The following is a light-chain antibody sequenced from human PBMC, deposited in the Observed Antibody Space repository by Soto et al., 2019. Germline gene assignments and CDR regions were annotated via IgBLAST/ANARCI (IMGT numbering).Light chain of an antibody. J-gene: IGKJ1*01. CDR2: NSS. Sequence: EIVLTQSPGTLSLSPGERATISCRASQTVRNNYLAWYQQKPGQAPRLLIYNSSTRPTGIPDRFSGSGSGTDFTLTISRLEPEDFALYFCQQYRDLPQTFGQGTRVEIK. V-gene: IGKV3-20*01. CDR3: QQYRDLPQT. CDR1: QTVRNNY.